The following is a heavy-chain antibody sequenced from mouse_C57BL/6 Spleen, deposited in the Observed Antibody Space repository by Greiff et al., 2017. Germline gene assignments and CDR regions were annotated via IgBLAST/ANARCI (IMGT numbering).Heavy chain of an antibody. V-gene: IGHV1-15*01. Sequence: QVQLQQSGAELVRPGASVTLSCKASGYTFTDYEMHWVKQTPVHGLEWIGAIDPETGGTAYNQKFKGKAILTADKSSSTAYMELRRLTSEDSAVYYCTRGGIYYGSLDYWGQGTTLTVSS. CDR3: TRGGIYYGSLDY. CDR2: IDPETGGT. CDR1: GYTFTDYE. D-gene: IGHD1-1*01. J-gene: IGHJ2*01.